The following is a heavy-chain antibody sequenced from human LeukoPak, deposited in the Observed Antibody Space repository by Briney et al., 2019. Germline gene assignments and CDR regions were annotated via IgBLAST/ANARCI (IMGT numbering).Heavy chain of an antibody. D-gene: IGHD3-22*01. CDR3: ARAADYYDSSGECYFDY. CDR1: GGSISSGGYY. V-gene: IGHV4-31*03. CDR2: IYYSGST. Sequence: LQTLSLTCTVSGGSISSGGYYWSWIRQHPGKGLEWIGYIYYSGSTYYNPSLKSRVTISVDTSKNQFSLKLSSVTAADTAVYYCARAADYYDSSGECYFDYWGQGTLVTVSS. J-gene: IGHJ4*02.